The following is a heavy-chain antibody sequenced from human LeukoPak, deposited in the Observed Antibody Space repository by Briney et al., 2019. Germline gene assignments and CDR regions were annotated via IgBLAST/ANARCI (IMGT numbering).Heavy chain of an antibody. Sequence: SETLSLMCGVCGGSVSDFFRSWVRQPPGKGLEWIGEIDDGGNTNYNPSLMSRVIVSMEKSKKQFSPVMRSVTAADTAVYYGARFSRITVADWGDAIDLWGQGATVIVSS. CDR1: GGSVSDFF. J-gene: IGHJ3*01. CDR3: ARFSRITVADWGDAIDL. D-gene: IGHD7-27*01. V-gene: IGHV4-34*01. CDR2: IDDGGNT.